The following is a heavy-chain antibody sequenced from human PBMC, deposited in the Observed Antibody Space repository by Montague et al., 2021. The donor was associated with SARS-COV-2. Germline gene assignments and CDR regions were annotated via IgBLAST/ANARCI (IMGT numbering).Heavy chain of an antibody. Sequence: SETLSLTCTVSGGSISSSSYYWGWIRQPPGKGLEWIGSIYYSGSTYYNPSLKSRVTISVDTSKSQFSLKLSSVTAADTAVYYCARHRAAAGIWCFDLWGRGTLVTVFS. CDR3: ARHRAAAGIWCFDL. CDR2: IYYSGST. J-gene: IGHJ2*01. V-gene: IGHV4-39*01. D-gene: IGHD6-13*01. CDR1: GGSISSSSYY.